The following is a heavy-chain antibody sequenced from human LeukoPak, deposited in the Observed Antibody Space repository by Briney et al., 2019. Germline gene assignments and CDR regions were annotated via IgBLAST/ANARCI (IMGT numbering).Heavy chain of an antibody. CDR1: GFTFSSYA. CDR3: AKDYRISGEVVVPEYFDY. J-gene: IGHJ4*02. Sequence: PGGSLRLSCAASGFTFSSYAMSWVRQAPGKGLEWVSAISGSGGSTYYADSVKGRFTISRDNSKNTLYLQMNSLRAEDTAVYYCAKDYRISGEVVVPEYFDYWGQGTLVTVSS. V-gene: IGHV3-23*01. CDR2: ISGSGGST. D-gene: IGHD2-2*01.